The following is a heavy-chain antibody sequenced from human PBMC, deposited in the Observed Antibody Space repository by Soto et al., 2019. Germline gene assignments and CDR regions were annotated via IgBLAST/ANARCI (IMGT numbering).Heavy chain of an antibody. V-gene: IGHV4-59*01. CDR2: IYYSGST. Sequence: PSETLSLTCTVSGGSISSYYWSWIRQPPVKGLEWIGYIYYSGSTNYNPSLKSRVTISVDTSKNQFSLKLSSVTAADTAVYYCARYRDFRDGYNYRGQGTLVTVSS. CDR3: ARYRDFRDGYNY. D-gene: IGHD3-3*01. CDR1: GGSISSYY. J-gene: IGHJ4*02.